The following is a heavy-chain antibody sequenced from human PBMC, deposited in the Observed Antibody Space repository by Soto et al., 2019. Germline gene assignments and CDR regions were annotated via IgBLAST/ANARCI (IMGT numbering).Heavy chain of an antibody. Sequence: QVQLVQSGAEVKKPGSSMKVSCKASGGTFNSYDINWVRQAPGQGLEWMGGIIPIVETPKYAQKFQGRVTITADESTNTVYVELSSLRSEDTAMYYCARLSRPNYYDTSGFFKDNWFDPWGQGTLVTVSS. CDR1: GGTFNSYD. D-gene: IGHD3-22*01. J-gene: IGHJ5*02. CDR2: IIPIVETP. V-gene: IGHV1-69*01. CDR3: ARLSRPNYYDTSGFFKDNWFDP.